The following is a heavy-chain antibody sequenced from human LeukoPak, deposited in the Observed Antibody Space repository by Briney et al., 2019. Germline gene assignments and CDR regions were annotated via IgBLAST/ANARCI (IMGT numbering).Heavy chain of an antibody. J-gene: IGHJ4*02. CDR3: ARDLAYDSSGPIDY. Sequence: ASVKVSCKASGYTFTSYGISWVRQAPGQGLEWMGWIGAYNGNTNYAQKLQGRVTMTTDTSTSTAYMKLRSLRSDDTAVYYCARDLAYDSSGPIDYWGQGTLVTVSS. D-gene: IGHD3-22*01. CDR1: GYTFTSYG. V-gene: IGHV1-18*01. CDR2: IGAYNGNT.